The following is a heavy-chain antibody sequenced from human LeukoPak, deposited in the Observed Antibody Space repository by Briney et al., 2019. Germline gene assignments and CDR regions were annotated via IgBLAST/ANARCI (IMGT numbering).Heavy chain of an antibody. J-gene: IGHJ4*02. CDR1: GFTFNSYA. D-gene: IGHD5-18*01. Sequence: AGGSLRLSCAASGFTFNSYAMSWVRQAPGKGLEWVSAINARGGTTYYADSVKGRFSISRDNAKNSLYLQMNSLRAEDTAVYYCARAATGNSYGYYFWGQGTLVTVSS. CDR2: INARGGTT. CDR3: ARAATGNSYGYYF. V-gene: IGHV3-23*01.